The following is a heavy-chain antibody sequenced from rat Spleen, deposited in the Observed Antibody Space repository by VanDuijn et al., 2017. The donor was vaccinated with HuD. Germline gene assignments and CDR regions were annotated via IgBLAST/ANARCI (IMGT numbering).Heavy chain of an antibody. J-gene: IGHJ3*01. CDR2: IWNHGGT. Sequence: QVQLKESGPGLVQPSQTLSLTCTVSGLSLTSNSVSWIRQPPGKGLEWIGVIWNHGGTDYNSAIKSRLSISRDTSKSQVFLKMNSLQTEDTAIYFCTRDHSYWGNYYPGGFAYWGQGTLVTVSS. D-gene: IGHD1-12*02. CDR3: TRDHSYWGNYYPGGFAY. V-gene: IGHV2-47*01. CDR1: GLSLTSNS.